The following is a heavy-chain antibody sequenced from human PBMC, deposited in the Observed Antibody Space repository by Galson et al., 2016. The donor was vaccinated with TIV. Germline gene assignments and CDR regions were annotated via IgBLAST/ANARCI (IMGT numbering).Heavy chain of an antibody. D-gene: IGHD2-2*01. J-gene: IGHJ6*03. V-gene: IGHV1-69*05. CDR2: VIASYSTS. CDR3: ARGGQYQMREEYLPVYYSYVDV. Sequence: SVKVSCKASGGAFRYYAINWVRQAPGQGLEWMGGVIASYSTSIYAQKFQGRVTITTDESMKTAYMELNSLRSEDTAVYYCARGGQYQMREEYLPVYYSYVDVWGKGTTVTVSS. CDR1: GGAFRYYA.